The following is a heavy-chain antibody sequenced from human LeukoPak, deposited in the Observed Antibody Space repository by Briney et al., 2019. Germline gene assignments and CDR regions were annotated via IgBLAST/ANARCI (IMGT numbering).Heavy chain of an antibody. Sequence: PSETLSLTCTVSGGSISSSSYYWGWIRQPPGKGLEWIGSIYYSGSTYYNPSLKSRVTISVDTSKNQFSLKLSSVTAADTAVYYCARLGDSSGWYSYYYYDMDVWGQGTTVTVSS. CDR3: ARLGDSSGWYSYYYYDMDV. CDR2: IYYSGST. V-gene: IGHV4-39*01. J-gene: IGHJ6*02. CDR1: GGSISSSSYY. D-gene: IGHD6-19*01.